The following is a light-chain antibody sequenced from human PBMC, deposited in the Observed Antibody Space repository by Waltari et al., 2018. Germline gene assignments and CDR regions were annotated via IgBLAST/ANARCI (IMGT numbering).Light chain of an antibody. J-gene: IGKJ2*01. CDR3: LQYGNSPET. CDR2: GAS. V-gene: IGKV3-20*01. Sequence: ETVMMQSPGTLSLSPGERATLSCRASENVVRNHLAWYQQKPGQAPRLLIYGASSRATGIPVRFSGSGSGTDFTLTISRVEPEDIAVYYCLQYGNSPETFGQGSKLQIK. CDR1: ENVVRNH.